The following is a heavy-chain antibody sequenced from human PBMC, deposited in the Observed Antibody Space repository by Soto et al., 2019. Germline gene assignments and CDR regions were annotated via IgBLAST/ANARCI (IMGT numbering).Heavy chain of an antibody. CDR2: IYYSGST. V-gene: IGHV4-31*03. D-gene: IGHD3-22*01. J-gene: IGHJ4*02. CDR3: ARGSGMIVVANPAGYFDY. CDR1: GGSISSGGYY. Sequence: SETLSLTCTVSGGSISSGGYYWSWIRQHPGKGLEWIGYIYYSGSTYYNPSLKSRVTISVDTSKNQFSLKLSSVTAADTAVYYCARGSGMIVVANPAGYFDYWGQGTLVTVSS.